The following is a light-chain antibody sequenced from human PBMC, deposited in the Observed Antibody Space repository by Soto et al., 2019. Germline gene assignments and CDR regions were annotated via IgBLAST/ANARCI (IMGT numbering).Light chain of an antibody. CDR3: SSYTSSNPRV. J-gene: IGLJ1*01. Sequence: QAVVTQPASVSGSPGQSITISCTGTSSDVGGYNYVSWYQQHPGKAPKLIIYDVSDRPSGVSNRFSGSKSGNTASLTISGLQAEDEADYYCSSYTSSNPRVFGTGTKLTVL. V-gene: IGLV2-14*01. CDR2: DVS. CDR1: SSDVGGYNY.